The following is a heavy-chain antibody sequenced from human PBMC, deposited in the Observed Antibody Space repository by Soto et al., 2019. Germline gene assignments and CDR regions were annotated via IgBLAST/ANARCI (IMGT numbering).Heavy chain of an antibody. CDR1: GGTFSSYA. CDR3: ARAGLVAVSSSWYGSLDY. D-gene: IGHD6-13*01. Sequence: QVQLVQSGAEVKKPGSSVKVSCKASGGTFSSYAISWVRQAPGQGLEWMGGIIPIFGTANYAQKFQGRVTITADESTSTAYMELSSLRSEDTAVYYCARAGLVAVSSSWYGSLDYWGQGTLVTVSS. CDR2: IIPIFGTA. V-gene: IGHV1-69*01. J-gene: IGHJ4*02.